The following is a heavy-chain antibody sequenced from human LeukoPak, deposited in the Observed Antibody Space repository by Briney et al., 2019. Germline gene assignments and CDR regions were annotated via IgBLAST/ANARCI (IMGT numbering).Heavy chain of an antibody. V-gene: IGHV3-30*14. D-gene: IGHD3-10*01. Sequence: GRSLRLSCAASGFTFSSYAMHWVRQAPGKGLEWVAVISYDGSNKYYADSVKGRFTISRDNSKNTLYLQMNSLRAGDTAVYYCAREYGSGSYGFGFSAFDIWGQGTMVTVSS. CDR2: ISYDGSNK. J-gene: IGHJ3*02. CDR1: GFTFSSYA. CDR3: AREYGSGSYGFGFSAFDI.